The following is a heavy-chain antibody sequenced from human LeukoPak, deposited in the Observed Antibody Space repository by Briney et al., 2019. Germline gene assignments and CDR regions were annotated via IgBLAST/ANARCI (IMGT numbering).Heavy chain of an antibody. Sequence: GGSLRLSCAASGFTFKSHHMSWVRQAPGKGLEWVSAIDGNGDKTYYADSVKGRFTISRDNSKNTLYLQMNSLRAEDTAIYYCAREHWSTPDCWGQGTLVTVSS. D-gene: IGHD2-8*02. CDR3: AREHWSTPDC. CDR1: GFTFKSHH. J-gene: IGHJ4*02. CDR2: IDGNGDKT. V-gene: IGHV3-23*01.